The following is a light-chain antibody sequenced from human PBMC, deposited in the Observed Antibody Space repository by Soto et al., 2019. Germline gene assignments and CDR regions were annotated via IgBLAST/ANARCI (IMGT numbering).Light chain of an antibody. CDR2: GAS. J-gene: IGKJ4*01. Sequence: IVMTQSPSTLSVSPGDRVTLSCRASQSVSSNLAWYQQKAGQAPRLLFYGASTRATGIPARFSGSGSGTEFTLSISSLQSEDFAVYYCQQYTDWPPLTFGGGTKVDIK. CDR3: QQYTDWPPLT. CDR1: QSVSSN. V-gene: IGKV3-15*01.